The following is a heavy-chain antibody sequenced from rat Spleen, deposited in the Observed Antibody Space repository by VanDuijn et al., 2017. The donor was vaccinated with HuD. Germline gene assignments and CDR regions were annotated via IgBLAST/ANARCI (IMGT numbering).Heavy chain of an antibody. CDR1: GFSLTSYN. J-gene: IGHJ2*01. D-gene: IGHD3-3*01. CDR2: IWAGGST. V-gene: IGHV2-30*01. CDR3: VRGSAFFDY. Sequence: QVQLKESGPGLVQPSQTLSLTCTVSGFSLTSYNVHWVRQPTGKGLEWMGVIWAGGSTDYNSALESRLSISRDTSKSQVFLKMDSLQAEDTAMYFCVRGSAFFDYWGQGVMVTVSS.